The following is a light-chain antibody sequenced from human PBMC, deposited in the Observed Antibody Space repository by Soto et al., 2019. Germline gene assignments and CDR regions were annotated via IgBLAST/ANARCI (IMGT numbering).Light chain of an antibody. CDR2: RNT. J-gene: IGLJ1*01. Sequence: QSALTQPPSASGTPGQRVTISCSGSSSKIGTNYVYWYQQLPGTAPKLLIYRNTQRPSGVPDRFYGSKSGTSASLAISEVRFEDEADYYCAAWDDNLSAKYVFGTGTKVTVL. CDR1: SSKIGTNY. CDR3: AAWDDNLSAKYV. V-gene: IGLV1-47*01.